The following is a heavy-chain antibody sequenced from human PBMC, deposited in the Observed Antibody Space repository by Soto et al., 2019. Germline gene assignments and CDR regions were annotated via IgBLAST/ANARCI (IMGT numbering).Heavy chain of an antibody. CDR3: ARQVGFYWYFDL. D-gene: IGHD1-26*01. Sequence: EVQLVESGGGLVQPGGSLRLSCAASGFTVSSSYMGWVRQAPGKGLEWLSAIYREGNTYYADSVKGRFTIYRDNSKDPLYLQMNSRRADDTAIYYCARQVGFYWYFDLWGRGTLVTVSS. V-gene: IGHV3-66*04. CDR1: GFTVSSSY. CDR2: IYREGNT. J-gene: IGHJ2*01.